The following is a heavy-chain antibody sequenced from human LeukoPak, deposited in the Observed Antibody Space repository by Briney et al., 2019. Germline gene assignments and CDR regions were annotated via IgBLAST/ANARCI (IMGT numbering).Heavy chain of an antibody. CDR2: IIPIRGIT. J-gene: IGHJ3*02. CDR1: GGTFSSYN. D-gene: IGHD1-26*01. V-gene: IGHV1-69*02. Sequence: ASVKVSCKASGGTFSSYNMSWVRQAPGQGLEWMGRIIPIRGITNYAQKFQGRVTITADKSTSTAYMELSRLRSEDAAVYYWARPGAHDAFDIWGQGTMVTVSS. CDR3: ARPGAHDAFDI.